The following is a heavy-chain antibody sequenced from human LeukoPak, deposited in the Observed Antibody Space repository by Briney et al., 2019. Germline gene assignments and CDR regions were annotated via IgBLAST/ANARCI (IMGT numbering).Heavy chain of an antibody. D-gene: IGHD1-26*01. J-gene: IGHJ4*02. V-gene: IGHV3-23*01. CDR3: AKGKYGATKPDY. CDR1: VYPFNRYA. CDR2: ISGSGGST. Sequence: GGSLSLSCAPSVYPFNRYAMICVRHAPGKALEWVSAISGSGGSTYYADCVKGRFNIYRDNSKNTLYLQMNSLRAEDTGVYYCAKGKYGATKPDYWGQGTLVTVSS.